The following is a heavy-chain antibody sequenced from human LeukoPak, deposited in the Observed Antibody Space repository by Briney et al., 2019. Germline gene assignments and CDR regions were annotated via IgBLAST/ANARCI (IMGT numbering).Heavy chain of an antibody. V-gene: IGHV3-23*01. J-gene: IGHJ4*02. CDR2: ISGSGGST. CDR3: AKSVYYDSNGFYEISGFDH. D-gene: IGHD3-22*01. Sequence: PGGSLRLSCAASGFTFSSYAMSWVRQAPGKGLEWVSAISGSGGSTYYADSVKGRFTISRDNSKNTLYLQMNSLRAEDTAVYYFAKSVYYDSNGFYEISGFDHWGQGTLVTVSS. CDR1: GFTFSSYA.